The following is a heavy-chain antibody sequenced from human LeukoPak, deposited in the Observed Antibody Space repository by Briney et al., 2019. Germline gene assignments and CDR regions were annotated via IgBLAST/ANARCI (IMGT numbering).Heavy chain of an antibody. CDR3: ARLGRSGGKYYFDY. D-gene: IGHD3-10*01. CDR1: GGSISGHY. V-gene: IGHV4-34*01. J-gene: IGHJ4*02. Sequence: SETLSLTCDVYGGSISGHYWSWIRQPPGKGLEWIGEINHSGSTNHNPSLKSRVTISVDTSKNQFSLTLTSVTAADTAVYYCARLGRSGGKYYFDYWGQGTLVTVSS. CDR2: INHSGST.